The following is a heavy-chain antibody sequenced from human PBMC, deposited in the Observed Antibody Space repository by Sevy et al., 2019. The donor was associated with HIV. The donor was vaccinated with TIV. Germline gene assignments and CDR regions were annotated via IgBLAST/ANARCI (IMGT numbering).Heavy chain of an antibody. J-gene: IGHJ3*01. CDR2: ISAYNGNT. D-gene: IGHD1-26*01. CDR3: ARDRVGATRSDDAFDL. CDR1: GYTFTSYG. Sequence: ASVKVSCKASGYTFTSYGISWVRQAPGQGLEWMGWISAYNGNTNYAQKLQGRVTMTTDTSTSTAYMELRSLRSDDTAVYYCARDRVGATRSDDAFDLWGQGTMVTVSS. V-gene: IGHV1-18*01.